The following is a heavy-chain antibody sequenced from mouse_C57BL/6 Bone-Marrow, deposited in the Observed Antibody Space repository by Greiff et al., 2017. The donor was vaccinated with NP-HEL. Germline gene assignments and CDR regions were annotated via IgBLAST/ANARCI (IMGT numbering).Heavy chain of an antibody. V-gene: IGHV1-81*01. Sequence: VKLQESGAELARPGASVKLSCKASGYTFTSYGISWVKQRTGQGLEWIGEIYPRSGNTYYNEKFKGKATLTADKSSSTAYMELRSLTSEDSAVYFCANSSGYGFAYWGQGTLVTVSA. CDR1: GYTFTSYG. J-gene: IGHJ3*01. D-gene: IGHD3-2*02. CDR3: ANSSGYGFAY. CDR2: IYPRSGNT.